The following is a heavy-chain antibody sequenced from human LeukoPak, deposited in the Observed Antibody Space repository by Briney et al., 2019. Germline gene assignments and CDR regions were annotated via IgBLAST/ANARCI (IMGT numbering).Heavy chain of an antibody. Sequence: GGSLRLSCAASGFTFSSYDMTWVRQAPGRGLEWVSSIRPSGDNTYYGDSVKGRFTISRDNAKNSLYLQMNSLRAEDTAVYYCARDGYCSGGSCYKGRFDYWGQGTLVTVSS. D-gene: IGHD2-15*01. CDR3: ARDGYCSGGSCYKGRFDY. CDR2: IRPSGDNT. V-gene: IGHV3-21*01. CDR1: GFTFSSYD. J-gene: IGHJ4*02.